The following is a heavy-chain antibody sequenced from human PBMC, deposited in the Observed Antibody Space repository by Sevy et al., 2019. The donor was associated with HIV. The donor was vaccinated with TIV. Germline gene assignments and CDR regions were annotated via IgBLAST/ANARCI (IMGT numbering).Heavy chain of an antibody. CDR3: ARDRGGTTIFGVVTLAGPRGYFDY. V-gene: IGHV1-3*01. D-gene: IGHD3-3*01. Sequence: ASVKVSCKASGYTFTSYAMHWVRQAPGQRLEWMGWINAGNGNTKYSQKFQGRVTITRDTSASTAYMERSSLRSEDTAVYYCARDRGGTTIFGVVTLAGPRGYFDYWGQGTLVTVSS. CDR2: INAGNGNT. CDR1: GYTFTSYA. J-gene: IGHJ4*02.